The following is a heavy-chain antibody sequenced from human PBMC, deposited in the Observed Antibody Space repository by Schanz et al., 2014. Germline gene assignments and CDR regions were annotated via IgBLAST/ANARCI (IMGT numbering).Heavy chain of an antibody. J-gene: IGHJ4*02. D-gene: IGHD6-13*01. CDR3: AKSQGSSFDS. CDR1: GFTFSSYG. CDR2: IWYDGSNK. V-gene: IGHV3-33*06. Sequence: VQLVESGGGLVQPGGSLRLSCAASGFTFSSYGMHWVRQAPGKGLEWVAVIWYDGSNKYYADSVKGRFTISGDSSKYTVYLQMNSLRADDTAVYYCAKSQGSSFDSWGQGTLXTVSS.